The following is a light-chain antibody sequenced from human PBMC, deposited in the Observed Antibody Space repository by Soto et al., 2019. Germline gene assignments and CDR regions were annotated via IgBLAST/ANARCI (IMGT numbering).Light chain of an antibody. CDR3: AAWDDSLNGVI. CDR2: SNN. Sequence: QSVLTQPPSASGTPGQRVIISRSGSSSNIGSNTVNWYQQLPGTAPKLLIYSNNQRPSGVPDRFSGSKSGTSASLAISGLQSEDETDYYCAAWDDSLNGVIFGGGTKLTVL. CDR1: SSNIGSNT. J-gene: IGLJ2*01. V-gene: IGLV1-44*01.